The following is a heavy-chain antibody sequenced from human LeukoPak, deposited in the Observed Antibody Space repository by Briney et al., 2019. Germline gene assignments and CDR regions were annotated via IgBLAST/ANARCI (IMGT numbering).Heavy chain of an antibody. D-gene: IGHD6-13*01. CDR1: GFTFRSYG. V-gene: IGHV3-33*01. J-gene: IGHJ4*02. CDR3: ASDGIAVDRGIEHFDY. Sequence: PGKSLRLSCAASGFTFRSYGMHWVRQAPGKGLEWVAVIWYDGSNKYYADSVKGRFTISRDNSENTLYLQMNSLRAEDTALYYCASDGIAVDRGIEHFDYWGQGTLVTVSS. CDR2: IWYDGSNK.